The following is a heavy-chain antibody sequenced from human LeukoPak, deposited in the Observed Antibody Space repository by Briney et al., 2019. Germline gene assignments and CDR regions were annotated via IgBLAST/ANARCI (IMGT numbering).Heavy chain of an antibody. CDR1: GYTFSGYH. CDR2: IDPYSGGT. V-gene: IGHV1-2*02. CDR3: ARDVVAVDSNWFDP. Sequence: GASVKVSCKTSGYTFSGYHIHWMRQAPGQGLEWIGWIDPYSGGTHFAEKFQGRVTLTRDTSITTLYMELTNLKFDDTSIYFCARDVVAVDSNWFDPWGQGTLVTVSS. J-gene: IGHJ5*02. D-gene: IGHD6-19*01.